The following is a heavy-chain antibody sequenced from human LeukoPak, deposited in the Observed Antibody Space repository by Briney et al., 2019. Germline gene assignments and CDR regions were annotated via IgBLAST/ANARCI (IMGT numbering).Heavy chain of an antibody. CDR3: ARDTAGVTDY. D-gene: IGHD3-10*01. CDR1: GFTFSSSW. CDR2: IKPDGSEK. J-gene: IGHJ4*02. V-gene: IGHV3-7*01. Sequence: GGSLRLSCAASGFTFSSSWMSWVRQAPGKGLEWVTNIKPDGSEKYYVDSVKGRFTISRDNAKNSLYLQMNSLRAEDTALYYCARDTAGVTDYWGQGTLVTVSS.